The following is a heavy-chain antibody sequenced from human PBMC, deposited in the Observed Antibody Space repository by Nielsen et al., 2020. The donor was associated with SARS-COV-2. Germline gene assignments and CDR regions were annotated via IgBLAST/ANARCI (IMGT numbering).Heavy chain of an antibody. V-gene: IGHV1-69*13. Sequence: SVKVSCKASGGTFSSYAISWVRQAPGQGLEWMGGIIPIFGTANYAQKFQGRVTITADESTSTAYMELSSLRSEDTAVYYCARVNSGPLAYYYGMDVWGQGTTVTVSS. J-gene: IGHJ6*02. CDR1: GGTFSSYA. CDR3: ARVNSGPLAYYYGMDV. CDR2: IIPIFGTA.